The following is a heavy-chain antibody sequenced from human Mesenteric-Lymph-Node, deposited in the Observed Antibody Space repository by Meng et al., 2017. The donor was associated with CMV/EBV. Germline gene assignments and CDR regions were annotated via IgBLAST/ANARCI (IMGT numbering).Heavy chain of an antibody. CDR3: ARASSWNYYGMDV. CDR1: GGSFSGYY. CDR2: INHSGST. J-gene: IGHJ6*04. V-gene: IGHV4-34*01. D-gene: IGHD6-13*01. Sequence: GSLRLSCAVYGGSFSGYYWSWIRQPPGKGLEWIGEINHSGSTNYNPSLKSRVTISVDTSKNQFSLKLSSVTAADTAVYYCARASSWNYYGMDVWGKGTTVTVSS.